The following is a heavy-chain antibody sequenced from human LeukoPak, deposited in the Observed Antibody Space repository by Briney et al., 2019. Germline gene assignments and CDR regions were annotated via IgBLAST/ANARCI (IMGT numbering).Heavy chain of an antibody. CDR1: GYTFSDYY. Sequence: ASVEVSCKASGYTFSDYYMHWVRQAPGQGPEWMGWINPDSGGTNYAQEFQGRVTMTRDTSIGTVYMELSRLRSNDTAVYYCARDALVSSSGWTNRSDFWGQGTLVTVSS. V-gene: IGHV1-2*02. CDR2: INPDSGGT. J-gene: IGHJ4*02. CDR3: ARDALVSSSGWTNRSDF. D-gene: IGHD6-19*01.